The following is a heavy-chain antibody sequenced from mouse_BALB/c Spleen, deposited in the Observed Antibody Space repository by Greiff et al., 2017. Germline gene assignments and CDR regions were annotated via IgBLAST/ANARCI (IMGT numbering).Heavy chain of an antibody. CDR1: GYSITSDYA. CDR2: ISYSGST. J-gene: IGHJ1*01. CDR3: ARRGGGNYWYFDV. V-gene: IGHV3-2*02. Sequence: EVKLMESGPGLVKPSQSLSLTCTVTGYSITSDYAWTWIRQFPGNKLEWMGYISYSGSTSYNPSLKSRISITRDTSKNQFFLQLNSVTTEDTATYYCARRGGGNYWYFDVWGAGTTVTVAS.